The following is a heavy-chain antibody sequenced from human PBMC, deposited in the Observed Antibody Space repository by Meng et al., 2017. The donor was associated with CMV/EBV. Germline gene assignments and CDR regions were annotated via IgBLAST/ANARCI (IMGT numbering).Heavy chain of an antibody. Sequence: GGSLRLSCAASGFTFDDYAMHWVRQAPGKGLEWVSGISWNSGSIGYADSVKGRFTISRDNAKNSLYLQMNSLRAEDTAVYYCATLKWLRLYYYGMDVWGQGTTVTVSS. CDR1: GFTFDDYA. V-gene: IGHV3-9*01. CDR2: ISWNSGSI. J-gene: IGHJ6*02. D-gene: IGHD5-12*01. CDR3: ATLKWLRLYYYGMDV.